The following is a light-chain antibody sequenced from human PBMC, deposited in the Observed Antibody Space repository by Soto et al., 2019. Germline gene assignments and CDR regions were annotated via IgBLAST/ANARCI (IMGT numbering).Light chain of an antibody. V-gene: IGKV1-5*03. CDR2: KAS. CDR3: QQYNAYPWT. J-gene: IGKJ1*01. Sequence: DIQMTQSPSTLSASVGDRVTITCRASQSISSWLAWYQQKPGKAPNLLIYKASSLESGVPSRFSGSGSGTESTLTITSLQPDDFATYFCQQYNAYPWTFGQGTQVEIK. CDR1: QSISSW.